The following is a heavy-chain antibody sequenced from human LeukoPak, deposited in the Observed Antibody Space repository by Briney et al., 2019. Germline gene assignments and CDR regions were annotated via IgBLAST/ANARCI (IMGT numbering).Heavy chain of an antibody. CDR2: IYWDDDK. CDR1: GFSLSTRGVG. D-gene: IGHD3-9*01. CDR3: AHSGYDILTGYSAPLY. V-gene: IGHV2-5*02. J-gene: IGHJ4*02. Sequence: SGPTLVNPTQTLTLTCTFSGFSLSTRGVGVGWIRQPPGKALEWLTLIYWDDDKRYSPSLKSRLTITKDTSKNQVVLTMTNMDPVDTATYYCAHSGYDILTGYSAPLYWGQGTLVTVSS.